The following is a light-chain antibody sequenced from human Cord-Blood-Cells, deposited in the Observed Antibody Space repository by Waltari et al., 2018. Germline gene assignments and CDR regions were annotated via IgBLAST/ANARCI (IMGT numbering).Light chain of an antibody. Sequence: DIVMTQSPDSLPVSLGERATINCKSSQSVLYSSNNKNYLAWYQQKPGQTPKLLIYWASTRESGVPDRFSGSGSGTDFTLTISSLQAEDVAVYYCQQYYSTPYTFGQGTKLEIK. CDR2: WAS. J-gene: IGKJ2*01. V-gene: IGKV4-1*01. CDR3: QQYYSTPYT. CDR1: QSVLYSSNNKNY.